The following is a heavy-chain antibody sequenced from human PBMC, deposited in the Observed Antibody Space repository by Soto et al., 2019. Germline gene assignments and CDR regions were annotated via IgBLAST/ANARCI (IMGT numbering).Heavy chain of an antibody. J-gene: IGHJ4*02. D-gene: IGHD3-9*01. V-gene: IGHV3-74*01. CDR3: SYLHYDILTGSIWSYFDY. CDR1: GFTFSTYW. Sequence: PGGSLRLSCAASGFTFSTYWMHWVRQAPGKGLVWVSRIKSDGSSTSYADSVKGRFTISRDNAKNTLYLQMNSLKTEDTAVYYCSYLHYDILTGSIWSYFDYWGQGTLVTVSS. CDR2: IKSDGSST.